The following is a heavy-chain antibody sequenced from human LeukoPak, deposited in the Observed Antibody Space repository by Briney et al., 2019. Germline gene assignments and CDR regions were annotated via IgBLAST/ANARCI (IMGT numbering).Heavy chain of an antibody. J-gene: IGHJ6*02. D-gene: IGHD6-13*01. CDR1: GFTFSSYG. CDR2: ISYDGSNK. CDR3: ARDGAAGGMDV. V-gene: IGHV3-30*03. Sequence: GGSLRLSCAASGFTFSSYGMHWVRQAPGKGLEWVAVISYDGSNKYYADSVKGRFTISRDNSKNTLYLQMNSLRAEDTAVYYCARDGAAGGMDVWGQGTTVTVSS.